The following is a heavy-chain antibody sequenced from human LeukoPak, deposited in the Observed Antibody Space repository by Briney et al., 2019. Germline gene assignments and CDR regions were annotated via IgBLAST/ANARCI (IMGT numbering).Heavy chain of an antibody. V-gene: IGHV3-23*01. J-gene: IGHJ4*02. Sequence: GGSLRLSCAASGFSFSDFHLTWIRQAPGKGLEWVSAISGSGGSTYYADSVKGRFTISRDNSKNTLYLQMNSLRAEDTAVYYCAKGGYGSDKFFFDYWGQGTLVTVSS. CDR1: GFSFSDFH. D-gene: IGHD3-10*01. CDR2: ISGSGGST. CDR3: AKGGYGSDKFFFDY.